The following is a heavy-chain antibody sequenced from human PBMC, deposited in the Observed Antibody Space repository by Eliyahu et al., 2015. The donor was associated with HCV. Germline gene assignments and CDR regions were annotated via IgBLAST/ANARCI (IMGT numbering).Heavy chain of an antibody. CDR1: GFTFDDYA. CDR3: AKDPSGYGWYYFDY. D-gene: IGHD6-19*01. CDR2: ISWDSGSI. J-gene: IGHJ4*02. V-gene: IGHV3-9*01. Sequence: EVQLVESGGGLVQPGRSLRLSCAASGFTFDDYAIHWVRQAPGKGLEWVSGISWDSGSIGYADSVKGRFTISRDNAKNSLYLQMNSLRAEDTALYYCAKDPSGYGWYYFDYWGQGTLVTVSS.